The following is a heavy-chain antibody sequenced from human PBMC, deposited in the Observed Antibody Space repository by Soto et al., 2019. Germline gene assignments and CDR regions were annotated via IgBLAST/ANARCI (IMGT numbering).Heavy chain of an antibody. D-gene: IGHD4-17*01. CDR3: ARDYYGDYFFGY. J-gene: IGHJ4*02. Sequence: GGSLRLSCAASGLTFSSYSMNWVRQAPGKGLEWVSSITSGSYIYYADSLKGRLTISRDNAKNSLYLQLNSLRVEDTAVYYCARDYYGDYFFGYWGQGTVVTVSS. CDR2: ITSGSYI. V-gene: IGHV3-21*01. CDR1: GLTFSSYS.